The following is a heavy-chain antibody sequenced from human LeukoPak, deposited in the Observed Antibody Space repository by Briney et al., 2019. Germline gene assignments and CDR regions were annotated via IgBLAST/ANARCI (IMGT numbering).Heavy chain of an antibody. CDR3: ARCQRMVRGASDY. CDR1: GGSFSGYY. J-gene: IGHJ4*02. Sequence: PSETLSLTCAVYGGSFSGYYWSWIRQPPGKGLEWIGEINHSGSTNYNPSLKSRVTISVDTSKNQFSLKLSSVTAADTAVYYCARCQRMVRGASDYWGQGTLVTVSS. CDR2: INHSGST. D-gene: IGHD3-10*01. V-gene: IGHV4-34*01.